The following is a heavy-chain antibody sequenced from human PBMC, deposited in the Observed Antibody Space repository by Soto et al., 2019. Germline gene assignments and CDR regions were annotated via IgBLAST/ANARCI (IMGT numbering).Heavy chain of an antibody. CDR2: ISSMSSNI. D-gene: IGHD6-13*01. V-gene: IGHV3-21*01. Sequence: EVQLVESGGGLVKPGGSLRLSCAASAFTFSSYSVNWVRQAPGKGLEWVSSISSMSSNIYYAGSVNGRFTISRDNAKNSRYLKMNSLRAEDTAVYYCVAAAGIGYWGQGTMVTVSS. J-gene: IGHJ4*02. CDR3: VAAAGIGY. CDR1: AFTFSSYS.